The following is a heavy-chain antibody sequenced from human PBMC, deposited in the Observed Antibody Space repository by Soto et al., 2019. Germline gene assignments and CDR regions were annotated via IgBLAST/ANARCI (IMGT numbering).Heavy chain of an antibody. J-gene: IGHJ6*02. CDR1: GYTFTSYA. CDR3: ARDYGDYDPDYYYGMDV. Sequence: QVQLVQSGAEVKKPGASVKVSCKASGYTFTSYAMHWVRQAPGQRLEWMGWINAGNGNTKYSQKYQGRVTINRDTSASTAYMERSSLRAEGTAGYYCARDYGDYDPDYYYGMDVWGQGTTVTVSS. D-gene: IGHD4-17*01. V-gene: IGHV1-3*01. CDR2: INAGNGNT.